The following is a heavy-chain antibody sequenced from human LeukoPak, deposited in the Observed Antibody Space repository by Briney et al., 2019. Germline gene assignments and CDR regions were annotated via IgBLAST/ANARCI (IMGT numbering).Heavy chain of an antibody. D-gene: IGHD5-18*01. CDR2: THHSRST. Sequence: SETLSLTCSVSGVSITSNYWSWIRQPSGKGLEWIGYTHHSRSTSYNPSLKSRITISLDTSNNQFSLKLSSVTAADTAVYYCARSSGHSYGDFDYWGQGTLVTVSS. CDR3: ARSSGHSYGDFDY. J-gene: IGHJ4*02. V-gene: IGHV4-59*01. CDR1: GVSITSNY.